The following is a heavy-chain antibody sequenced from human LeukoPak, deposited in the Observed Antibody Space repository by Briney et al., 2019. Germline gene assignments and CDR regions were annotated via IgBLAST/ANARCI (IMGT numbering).Heavy chain of an antibody. CDR1: GGSISSYY. J-gene: IGHJ3*02. V-gene: IGHV4-59*01. D-gene: IGHD3-9*01. Sequence: PSEPLSLTRTVSGGSISSYYWSWIRLPPGKGLEWIGYLPKSGNTNYSPSLKSRVTIFGDTSKNQFFLKLSSVTAADTAMYYCARARYVNSFYAFDIWGQGTLVTVSS. CDR2: LPKSGNT. CDR3: ARARYVNSFYAFDI.